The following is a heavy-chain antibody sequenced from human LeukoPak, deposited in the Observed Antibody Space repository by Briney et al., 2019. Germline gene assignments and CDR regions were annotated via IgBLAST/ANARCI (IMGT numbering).Heavy chain of an antibody. Sequence: SETLSLTCTVSGGSISSGGYYWSWIRQHPGKGLEWIGYIYYSGSTYYNPSLKSRVTISVDTSKNQFSLKLSSVTAADTAVYYCVREQYYYGSGSRPTDYWGQGTLVTVSS. CDR2: IYYSGST. V-gene: IGHV4-30-4*08. D-gene: IGHD3-10*01. J-gene: IGHJ4*02. CDR1: GGSISSGGYY. CDR3: VREQYYYGSGSRPTDY.